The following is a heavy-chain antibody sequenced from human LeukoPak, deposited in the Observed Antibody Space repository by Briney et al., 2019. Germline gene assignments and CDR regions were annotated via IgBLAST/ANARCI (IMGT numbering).Heavy chain of an antibody. CDR3: ARDYRSSSGWTVDY. D-gene: IGHD6-19*01. J-gene: IGHJ4*02. V-gene: IGHV3-23*01. Sequence: PGGSLRLSCAASRFTFSNYAMSWVHQAPGKGLGWVSAISGSGVNTYYAESVKGRFTISRDNAKNPLYLQMNSLRDEDTAVYYCARDYRSSSGWTVDYWGQGTLVTVSS. CDR1: RFTFSNYA. CDR2: ISGSGVNT.